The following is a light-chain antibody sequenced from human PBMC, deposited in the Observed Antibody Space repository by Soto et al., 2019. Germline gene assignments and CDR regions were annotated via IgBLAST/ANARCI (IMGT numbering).Light chain of an antibody. J-gene: IGKJ5*01. V-gene: IGKV3-20*01. CDR3: QQYDSSPIT. Sequence: EIVLTQSPGTLSLSPGERATLYCRASQSVSSSYLAWYQLKPGQAPSLLIYGASRRATGIPDRFSGSGSGTDFTLTISRLEPEDFAVYYCQQYDSSPITFGQGTRLEI. CDR2: GAS. CDR1: QSVSSSY.